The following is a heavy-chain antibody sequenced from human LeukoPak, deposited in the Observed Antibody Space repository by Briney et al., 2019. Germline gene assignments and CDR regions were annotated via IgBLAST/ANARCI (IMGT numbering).Heavy chain of an antibody. J-gene: IGHJ4*02. D-gene: IGHD3-22*01. CDR2: MNPNSGNT. V-gene: IGHV1-8*01. Sequence: ASVKVSCKVSGYTLTELSMHWVRQATGQGLEWMGWMNPNSGNTGYAQKFQGRVTMTRNTSISTAYMELSSLRSEDTAVYYCARDPNYYDSSGWDYWGQGTLVTVSS. CDR3: ARDPNYYDSSGWDY. CDR1: GYTLTELS.